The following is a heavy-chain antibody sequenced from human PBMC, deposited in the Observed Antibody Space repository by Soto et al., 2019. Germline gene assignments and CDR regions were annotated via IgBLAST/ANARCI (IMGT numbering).Heavy chain of an antibody. V-gene: IGHV1-69*13. CDR2: IIPIFGTA. CDR1: GGTFSSYA. J-gene: IGHJ6*02. D-gene: IGHD2-2*03. Sequence: EASVKVSCKASGGTFSSYAISWVRQAPGQGVEWMGGIIPIFGTANYAQKFQGRVTITADESTSTAYMELSSLRSEDTAVYYCARPLDIVVVPAAIPYYGMDVWGQGTTVTSP. CDR3: ARPLDIVVVPAAIPYYGMDV.